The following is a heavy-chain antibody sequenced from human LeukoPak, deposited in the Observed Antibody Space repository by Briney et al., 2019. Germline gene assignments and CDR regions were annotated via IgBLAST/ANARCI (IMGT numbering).Heavy chain of an antibody. CDR3: ARRPRYSSSWDTFDY. J-gene: IGHJ4*02. Sequence: PSETLSLTCTVSGGSISSSSYYWGWIRQPPGKGLEWIGSIYYRGSTYYNPSLKSRVTISVDTSKNQFSLKLSSLTAADTAVYYCARRPRYSSSWDTFDYWGQGTLVTVSS. CDR1: GGSISSSSYY. CDR2: IYYRGST. V-gene: IGHV4-39*01. D-gene: IGHD6-13*01.